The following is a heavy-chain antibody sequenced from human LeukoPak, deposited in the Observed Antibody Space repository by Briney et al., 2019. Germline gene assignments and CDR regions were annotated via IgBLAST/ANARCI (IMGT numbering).Heavy chain of an antibody. V-gene: IGHV4-59*01. Sequence: SETLSLTCTVSGGSISSYYWSWIRQPPGKGLEWIGYIYYSGSTNYNPSLKSRVTISVDTSKNQFSLRLNSVTAADTAVYYCARSRAFNSGAFDPWGQGSLVTVSS. J-gene: IGHJ5*02. CDR3: ARSRAFNSGAFDP. CDR2: IYYSGST. D-gene: IGHD1-26*01. CDR1: GGSISSYY.